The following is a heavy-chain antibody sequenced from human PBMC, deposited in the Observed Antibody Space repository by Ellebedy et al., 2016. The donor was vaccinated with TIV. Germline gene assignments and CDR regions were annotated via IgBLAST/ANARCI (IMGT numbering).Heavy chain of an antibody. Sequence: ASVKVSXKASRYTFTEYTMDWVRQAPGQRLEWMGWINAGNGNTKYSQKFQGRVTITRDTSASTAYMELSSLRSEDTAVYYCARDSGSYPNWFDPWGQGTLVTVSS. CDR3: ARDSGSYPNWFDP. V-gene: IGHV1-3*01. CDR1: RYTFTEYT. J-gene: IGHJ5*02. CDR2: INAGNGNT. D-gene: IGHD1-26*01.